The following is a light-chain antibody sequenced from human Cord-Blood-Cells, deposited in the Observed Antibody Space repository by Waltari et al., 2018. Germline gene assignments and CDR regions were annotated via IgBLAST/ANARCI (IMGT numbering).Light chain of an antibody. CDR1: SSDVGSYNL. CDR3: CSYAGSSTWV. CDR2: EGS. J-gene: IGLJ3*02. V-gene: IGLV2-23*01. Sequence: QSALTPPASVSGSPGQSITISYTGTSSDVGSYNLVSWYQTHPGKAPKRMIYEGSKRPSGVSNRFSGSKSGNTASLTISGLQAEDEADYYCCSYAGSSTWVFGGGTKLTVL.